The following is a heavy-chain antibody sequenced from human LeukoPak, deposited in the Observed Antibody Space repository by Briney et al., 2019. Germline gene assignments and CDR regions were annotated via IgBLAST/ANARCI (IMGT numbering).Heavy chain of an antibody. CDR2: IYHSGST. Sequence: SETLSLTCTVSGYSISSGYYWGWIRQPPGKGLEWIGSIYHSGSTYYNPSLKSRVTISVDTSKNQFSLKLSSVTAADTAVYYCARERGYGGNSVIDYWGQGTLVTVSS. V-gene: IGHV4-38-2*02. CDR3: ARERGYGGNSVIDY. D-gene: IGHD4-23*01. J-gene: IGHJ4*02. CDR1: GYSISSGYY.